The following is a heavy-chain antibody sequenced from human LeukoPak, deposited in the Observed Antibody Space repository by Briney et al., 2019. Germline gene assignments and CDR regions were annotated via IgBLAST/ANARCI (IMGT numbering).Heavy chain of an antibody. J-gene: IGHJ3*02. CDR3: ARDSAYAFDI. CDR1: GFTFSSYS. CDR2: ISTTI. Sequence: GGSLRLSCAASGFTFSSYSMNWVRQAPGKGLEWVPYISTTIYYADSVKGRFTISRDNARNSLYLQMNSLRDEDTAVYYCARDSAYAFDIWGQGTKVTVSS. D-gene: IGHD1-26*01. V-gene: IGHV3-48*02.